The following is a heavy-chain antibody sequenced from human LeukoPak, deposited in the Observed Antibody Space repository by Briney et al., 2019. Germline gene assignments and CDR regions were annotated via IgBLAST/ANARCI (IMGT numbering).Heavy chain of an antibody. V-gene: IGHV4-34*01. CDR2: INHSGST. CDR3: ARVRPCSSTSCSHYYYYYYMDV. J-gene: IGHJ6*03. D-gene: IGHD2-2*01. CDR1: GGSFSGYY. Sequence: PSETLSLTCAVYGGSFSGYYWSWIRQPPGKGLEWIGEINHSGSTNYNPSLKSRVTISVDTSKNQFSLKLSSVTAADTAVYYCARVRPCSSTSCSHYYYYYYMDVWGKGTTVTVYS.